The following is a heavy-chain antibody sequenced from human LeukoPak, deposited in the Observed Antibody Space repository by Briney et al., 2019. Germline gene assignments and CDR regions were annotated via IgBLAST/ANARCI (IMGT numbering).Heavy chain of an antibody. J-gene: IGHJ4*02. V-gene: IGHV4-39*01. D-gene: IGHD6-19*01. CDR1: GGSISSSSSY. CDR2: IYYSGST. Sequence: SEALSVTCTVSGGSISSSSSYGGWIRHPPGERREWIGCIYYSGSTHYHPPLKRRATISVDTSKHQFSLQLTSVTAADTAVYLCPSGLVAGIFDYWGQGTLVTVSS. CDR3: PSGLVAGIFDY.